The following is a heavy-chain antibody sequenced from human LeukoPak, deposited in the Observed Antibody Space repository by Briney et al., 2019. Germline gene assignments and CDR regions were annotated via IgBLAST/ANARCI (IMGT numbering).Heavy chain of an antibody. D-gene: IGHD3-22*01. CDR2: TNRDESDT. CDR1: GFTFSGYW. V-gene: IGHV3-74*01. CDR3: ARSANYFDTSGQDY. J-gene: IGHJ4*02. Sequence: GGSLRLSCAASGFTFSGYWMHWVRQTPGKGLVWVSRTNRDESDTSYADSVKGRFTISGDKAKSTLYLQMNSLRVEDTAVYYCARSANYFDTSGQDYWGQGTLVTVSS.